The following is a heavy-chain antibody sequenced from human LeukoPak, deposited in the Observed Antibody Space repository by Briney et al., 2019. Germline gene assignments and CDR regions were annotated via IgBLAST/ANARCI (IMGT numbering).Heavy chain of an antibody. V-gene: IGHV3-11*03. CDR1: GXTFSDYY. CDR3: ARRLRRDCDSTSCWAALDI. J-gene: IGHJ3*02. Sequence: GGSLRLSCAASGXTFSDYYASWIRQAPGKGLEWVSYISSSSTYTNYADSVKGRFTISGDNAKNSLYLQMNSLRAEDTAVYYCARRLRRDCDSTSCWAALDIWGQGTMVTVSS. D-gene: IGHD2-2*01. CDR2: ISSSSTYT.